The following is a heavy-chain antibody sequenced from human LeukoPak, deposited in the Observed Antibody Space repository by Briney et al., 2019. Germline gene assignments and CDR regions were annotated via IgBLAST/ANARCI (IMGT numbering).Heavy chain of an antibody. J-gene: IGHJ4*02. V-gene: IGHV4-4*02. CDR1: GGSILSTNW. D-gene: IGHD1-26*01. CDR2: VHLNGAT. Sequence: PSGTLSLTCAVSGGSILSTNWWSWVRQPPGKGLEWIGEVHLNGATNYNPSVEGRVTMSIDKSKNHLSLEVISETAADTAMYYCTRESGAFSPFGFWGQGTLVTVSS. CDR3: TRESGAFSPFGF.